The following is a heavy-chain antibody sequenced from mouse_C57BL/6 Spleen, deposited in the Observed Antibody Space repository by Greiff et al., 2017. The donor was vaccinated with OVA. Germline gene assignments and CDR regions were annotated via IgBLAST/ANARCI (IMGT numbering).Heavy chain of an antibody. Sequence: VQLQQPGAELVKPGASVKVSCKASGYTFTSYWMHWVKQRPGQGLEWIGRIHPSDSDTNYNQKFKGKATLTVDKSSSTDYMQRSSLTSEDSAVYYCASHMVTHWYFDVWGTGTTVTVSS. CDR1: GYTFTSYW. D-gene: IGHD2-2*01. CDR2: IHPSDSDT. J-gene: IGHJ1*03. V-gene: IGHV1-74*01. CDR3: ASHMVTHWYFDV.